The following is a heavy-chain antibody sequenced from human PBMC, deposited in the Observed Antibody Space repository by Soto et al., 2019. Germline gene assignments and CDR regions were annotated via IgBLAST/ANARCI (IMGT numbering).Heavy chain of an antibody. CDR3: ARWSHIVVVPAANWFDP. J-gene: IGHJ5*02. D-gene: IGHD2-2*01. CDR1: GYTFTGYY. V-gene: IGHV1-69*13. CDR2: IIPIFGTA. Sequence: SVKVSCKASGYTFTGYYMHWLRQAPGQGLEWMGGIIPIFGTANYAQKFQGRVTITADESTSTAYMELSSLRSEDTAVYYCARWSHIVVVPAANWFDPWGQGTLVTVSS.